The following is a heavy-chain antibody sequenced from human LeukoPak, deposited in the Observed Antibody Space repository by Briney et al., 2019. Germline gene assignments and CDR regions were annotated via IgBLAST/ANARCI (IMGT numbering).Heavy chain of an antibody. J-gene: IGHJ4*02. V-gene: IGHV1-2*02. CDR2: INPNSGGT. CDR3: ARSPAIRYCSGGSCCLFDY. Sequence: ASVKVSCKASGYTFTGYYMHWVRQAPGQGLEWMGWINPNSGGTNYAQKFQGRVTMTRDTSISTAYMELSRLRSDDTAVYYCARSPAIRYCSGGSCCLFDYWGQGTLATVSS. D-gene: IGHD2-15*01. CDR1: GYTFTGYY.